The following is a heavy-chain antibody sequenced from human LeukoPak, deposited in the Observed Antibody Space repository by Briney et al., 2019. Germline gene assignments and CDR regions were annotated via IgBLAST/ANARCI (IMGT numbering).Heavy chain of an antibody. CDR3: ARVVEGWVKRSYYYYMDV. V-gene: IGHV3-21*01. CDR1: GFTFSSYS. J-gene: IGHJ6*03. CDR2: ISSSSSYI. Sequence: GGSLRLSCAASGFTFSSYSMNWVRQAPGKGLEWVSSISSSSSYIYHADSVKGRFTISRDNAKNSLYLQMNSLRAEDTAVYYCARVVEGWVKRSYYYYMDVWGKGTTVTVSS. D-gene: IGHD2-15*01.